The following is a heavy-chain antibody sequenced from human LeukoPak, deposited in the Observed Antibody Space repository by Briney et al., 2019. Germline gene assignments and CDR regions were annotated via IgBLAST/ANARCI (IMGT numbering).Heavy chain of an antibody. J-gene: IGHJ4*02. V-gene: IGHV3-74*01. CDR1: GFTFSSYW. CDR3: ARDGLAVAPGPLVDY. D-gene: IGHD6-19*01. Sequence: GGSLRLSCAASGFTFSSYWMHWVRQAPGKGLVWVSRMNSDGSNTRYADSVKGRFTISRDNAKNTLYLQMNSLRAEDAAVYYCARDGLAVAPGPLVDYWGQGTLVTVSS. CDR2: MNSDGSNT.